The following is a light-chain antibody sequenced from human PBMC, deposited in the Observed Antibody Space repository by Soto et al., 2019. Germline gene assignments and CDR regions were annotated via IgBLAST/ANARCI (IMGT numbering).Light chain of an antibody. V-gene: IGKV1-39*01. CDR2: AAS. CDR3: QPSYSTPRT. Sequence: DIQMTQSPSSLSASVGDRVTITCRASQSISSYLNWYQQKPGKAPKLLIYAASSLQSGVPSRFSGSGSGTDFTLTISSLQTEDFATYYCQPSYSTPRTFGQGTKVDNK. CDR1: QSISSY. J-gene: IGKJ1*01.